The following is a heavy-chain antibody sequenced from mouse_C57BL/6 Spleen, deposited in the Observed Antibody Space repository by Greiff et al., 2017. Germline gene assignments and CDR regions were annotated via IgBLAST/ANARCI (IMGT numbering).Heavy chain of an antibody. CDR2: INPNSGST. D-gene: IGHD1-1*01. Sequence: QVQLQQPGAELVKPGASVKLSCKASGYTFTSYWMHWVKQRPGQGLEWIGMINPNSGSTNYNEKFKSKATLTVEKSSSTAYMQLSSLASEVSAVSYCARGLRNAMDYWGQGTSVTVSS. J-gene: IGHJ4*01. V-gene: IGHV1-64*01. CDR1: GYTFTSYW. CDR3: ARGLRNAMDY.